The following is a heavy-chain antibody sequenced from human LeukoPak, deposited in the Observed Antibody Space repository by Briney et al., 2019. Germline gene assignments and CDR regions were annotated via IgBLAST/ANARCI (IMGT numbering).Heavy chain of an antibody. D-gene: IGHD3-9*01. CDR1: GGSISSGGYY. J-gene: IGHJ4*02. Sequence: SETLSLTCTVSGGSISSGGYYWSWIRQPPGKGLEWIGYIYHSGSTYYNPSLKSRVTISVDRSKNQFSLKLSSVTAADTAVYYCARVGLDDLLRYFDWSPGDYWGQGTLVTVSS. V-gene: IGHV4-30-2*01. CDR2: IYHSGST. CDR3: ARVGLDDLLRYFDWSPGDY.